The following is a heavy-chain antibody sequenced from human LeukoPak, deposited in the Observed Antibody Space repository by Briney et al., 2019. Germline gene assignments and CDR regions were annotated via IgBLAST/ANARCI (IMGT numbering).Heavy chain of an antibody. CDR1: GFTFSNYF. V-gene: IGHV3-7*01. CDR3: ARSVEAGYMDV. CDR2: IKQDGSEK. D-gene: IGHD3-10*01. J-gene: IGHJ6*03. Sequence: GGSLRLSCAASGFTFSNYFMAWVRQAPGKGLEWVANIKQDGSEKYYVDSVRGRFTISRDNAKNSLYLQMNSLSAEDTAVYYCARSVEAGYMDVWGKGTAVTISS.